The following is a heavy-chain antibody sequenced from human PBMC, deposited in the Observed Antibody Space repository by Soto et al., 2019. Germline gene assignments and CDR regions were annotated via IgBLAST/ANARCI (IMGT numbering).Heavy chain of an antibody. Sequence: QVQLQESGPGLVKPSQTLSLTCTVSGGSISSGGYYWSWIRQHPGKGLEWIGYIYYSGSTYYNPSLKSRVTISVDTCKNQFSLKLSSVTAADTAVYYCAGYDFWSGYYPYYYYDGMDVWGQGTTVTVSS. CDR3: AGYDFWSGYYPYYYYDGMDV. V-gene: IGHV4-31*03. CDR2: IYYSGST. CDR1: GGSISSGGYY. D-gene: IGHD3-3*01. J-gene: IGHJ6*02.